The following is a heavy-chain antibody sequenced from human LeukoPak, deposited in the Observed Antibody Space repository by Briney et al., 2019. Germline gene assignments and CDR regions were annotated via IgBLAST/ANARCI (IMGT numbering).Heavy chain of an antibody. J-gene: IGHJ4*02. CDR3: ATFIQAAARGYYFDY. CDR1: GYTFTSYG. Sequence: ASVKVSCKASGYTFTSYGISWVRQAPGQGLEWMGWISAYNGNTNYAQKLQGRVTMTADISTSTAYMELRGLRSDDTAVYYCATFIQAAARGYYFDYWGQGTLVTVSS. D-gene: IGHD6-6*01. CDR2: ISAYNGNT. V-gene: IGHV1-18*01.